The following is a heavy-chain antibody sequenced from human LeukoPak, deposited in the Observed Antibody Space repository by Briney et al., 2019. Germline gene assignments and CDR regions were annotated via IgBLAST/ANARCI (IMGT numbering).Heavy chain of an antibody. CDR3: AKERSPYYYDSSGFDY. J-gene: IGHJ4*02. CDR2: ISWNSGSI. D-gene: IGHD3-22*01. Sequence: PGGSLRLSCAASGFTVSDNYMTWVRQAPGKGLEWVSGISWNSGSIGYADSVKGRFTISRDNAKNSLYLQMNSLRAEDTALYYCAKERSPYYYDSSGFDYWGQGTLVTVSS. V-gene: IGHV3-9*01. CDR1: GFTVSDNY.